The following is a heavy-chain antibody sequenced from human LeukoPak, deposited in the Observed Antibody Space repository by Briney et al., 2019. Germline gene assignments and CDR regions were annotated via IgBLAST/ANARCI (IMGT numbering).Heavy chain of an antibody. V-gene: IGHV3-23*01. Sequence: GRSLRLSCAASGFTFSTYAIHWVRQAPGKGLEWVSAISGSGGSTYYADSVKGRFTISRDNSKNTLYLQMNSLRAEDTAVYYCAKKDSSGYYYNWFDPWGQGTLVTVSS. CDR1: GFTFSTYA. CDR2: ISGSGGST. J-gene: IGHJ5*02. D-gene: IGHD3-22*01. CDR3: AKKDSSGYYYNWFDP.